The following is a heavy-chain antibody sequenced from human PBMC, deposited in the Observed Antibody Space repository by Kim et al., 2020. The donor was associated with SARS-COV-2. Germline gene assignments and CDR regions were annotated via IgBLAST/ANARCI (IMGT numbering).Heavy chain of an antibody. CDR2: IIPIFGTA. Sequence: SVKVSCKASGGTFSSYAISWVRQAPGQGLEWMGGIIPIFGTANYAQKFQGRVTITADESTSTAYMELSSLRSEDTAVYYCARDPPRGVPAATNWFDPWGQGTLVTVSS. CDR3: ARDPPRGVPAATNWFDP. D-gene: IGHD2-2*01. J-gene: IGHJ5*02. V-gene: IGHV1-69*13. CDR1: GGTFSSYA.